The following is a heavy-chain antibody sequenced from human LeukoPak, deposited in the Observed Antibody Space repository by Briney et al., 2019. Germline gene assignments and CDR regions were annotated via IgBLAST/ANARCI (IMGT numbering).Heavy chain of an antibody. Sequence: ASVKVSCKASGYTFTGYYMHWVRQAPGQGLEWMGWINPNSGGTNYAQKFQGWVTMTRDTSISTAYMELSRLRSDDTAVYYCARSSGYSSGWYVHWFDPWGQGTLVTVSS. J-gene: IGHJ5*02. CDR2: INPNSGGT. D-gene: IGHD6-19*01. CDR1: GYTFTGYY. V-gene: IGHV1-2*04. CDR3: ARSSGYSSGWYVHWFDP.